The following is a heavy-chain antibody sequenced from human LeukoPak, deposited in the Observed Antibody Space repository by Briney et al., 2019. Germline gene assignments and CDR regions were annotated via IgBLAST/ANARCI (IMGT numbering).Heavy chain of an antibody. V-gene: IGHV3-7*04. J-gene: IGHJ4*02. CDR1: GFTISSYW. D-gene: IGHD3-10*01. CDR2: IKQDGSEK. CDR3: ARSIRGSARFDY. Sequence: GGSLRLSCAASGFTISSYWMSWVRQAPGKGLDWVANIKQDGSEKYYVDSVKGRFTISSDNAKNSLYLQMNSLRAEHTAVYYCARSIRGSARFDYWGQGTLVTVSS.